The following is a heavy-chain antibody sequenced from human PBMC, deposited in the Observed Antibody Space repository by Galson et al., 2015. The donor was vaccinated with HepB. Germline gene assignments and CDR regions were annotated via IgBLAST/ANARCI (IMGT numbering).Heavy chain of an antibody. CDR1: GFTFSSYG. CDR3: ARERLRHWFDP. CDR2: IWYDGSNK. Sequence: SLRLSCAASGFTFSSYGMHWVRQAPGKGLEWVAVIWYDGSNKYYADSVKGRFTISRDNSKNTLYLQMNSLRAEDTAVYYCARERLRHWFDPWGQGTLVTVSS. V-gene: IGHV3-33*01. J-gene: IGHJ5*02. D-gene: IGHD4-17*01.